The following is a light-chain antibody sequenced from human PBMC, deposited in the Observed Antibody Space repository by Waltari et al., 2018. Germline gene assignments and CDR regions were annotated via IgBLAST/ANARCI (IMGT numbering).Light chain of an antibody. J-gene: IGKJ1*01. V-gene: IGKV4-1*01. CDR1: QPVMYSPTNKNF. Sequence: DIVMTQSPASLAVSLGERATINCKSSQPVMYSPTNKNFLAWYQQKVGQPPKLLIYWASTRESGVPERFSGSGSGTDFTLTISSLQAEDVAVYYCHQYYKTPWTFGQGTKVEIK. CDR3: HQYYKTPWT. CDR2: WAS.